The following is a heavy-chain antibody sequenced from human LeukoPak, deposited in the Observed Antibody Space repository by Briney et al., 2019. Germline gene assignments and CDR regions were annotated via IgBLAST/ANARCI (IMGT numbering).Heavy chain of an antibody. Sequence: PGGSLRLSCAASGFTFSSYGMSWVRQPPGKGLECVSGINCNGGSTGYADSVKGRFTISRDNAKNSLYLQRNSLRAEDTALYYCARGNGGNSLNYFDYWGQGTLVTVSS. CDR3: ARGNGGNSLNYFDY. CDR1: GFTFSSYG. J-gene: IGHJ4*02. CDR2: INCNGGST. V-gene: IGHV3-20*04. D-gene: IGHD4-23*01.